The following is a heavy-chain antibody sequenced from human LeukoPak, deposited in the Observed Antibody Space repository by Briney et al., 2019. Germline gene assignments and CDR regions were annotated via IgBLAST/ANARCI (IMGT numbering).Heavy chain of an antibody. D-gene: IGHD3-10*01. CDR3: ARDMLAGFGELSNYYYGMDV. CDR1: GFTFSSYS. Sequence: GGPLRLSCAASGFTFSSYSMNWVRQAPGKGLEWVSSISSSSSYIYYADSVKGRFTISRDNAKNSLYLQMNSLRAEDTAVYYCARDMLAGFGELSNYYYGMDVWGQGTTVTVSS. J-gene: IGHJ6*02. V-gene: IGHV3-21*01. CDR2: ISSSSSYI.